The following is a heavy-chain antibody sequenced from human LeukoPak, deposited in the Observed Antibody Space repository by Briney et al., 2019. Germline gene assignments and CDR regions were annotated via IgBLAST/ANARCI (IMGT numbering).Heavy chain of an antibody. J-gene: IGHJ5*02. D-gene: IGHD5-18*01. CDR2: ISHSGNT. V-gene: IGHV4-38-2*02. CDR1: GHSISSDYY. CDR3: AREGPNNFGYHHH. Sequence: SETLSLTCAVSGHSISSDYYWGWIRQPRGKGLEWIGSISHSGNTYYNPFLRSRVTISVDTSKNQFSLKLTFVTAADTAVYYCAREGPNNFGYHHHWGQGTLVTVSS.